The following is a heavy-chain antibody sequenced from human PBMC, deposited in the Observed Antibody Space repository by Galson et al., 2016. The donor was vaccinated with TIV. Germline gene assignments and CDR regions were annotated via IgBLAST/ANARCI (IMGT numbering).Heavy chain of an antibody. Sequence: SLRLSCAASGFTFSSYAMTWVRQAPGKGLEWISSISGSGDSTYYADSVKGRFTISRDNSMNTLYLQMNSLRAEDTAVYYCAKDSGSYFSYWYFDLWGRGTLVTVSS. D-gene: IGHD3-10*01. V-gene: IGHV3-23*01. CDR2: ISGSGDST. CDR1: GFTFSSYA. CDR3: AKDSGSYFSYWYFDL. J-gene: IGHJ2*01.